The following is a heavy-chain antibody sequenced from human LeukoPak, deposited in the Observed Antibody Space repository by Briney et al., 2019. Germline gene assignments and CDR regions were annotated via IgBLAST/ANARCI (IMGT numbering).Heavy chain of an antibody. Sequence: SETLSLTCAVSGGSISSYYWSWIRQPPGKGLEWIGYIYSSGSTNYNPSLKSRVTISVDTSKNQFSLKLSSVTAAATAVYYCTRQKGGTTADYWGQGTLVTVSS. D-gene: IGHD1-7*01. V-gene: IGHV4-59*08. CDR1: GGSISSYY. CDR3: TRQKGGTTADY. CDR2: IYSSGST. J-gene: IGHJ4*02.